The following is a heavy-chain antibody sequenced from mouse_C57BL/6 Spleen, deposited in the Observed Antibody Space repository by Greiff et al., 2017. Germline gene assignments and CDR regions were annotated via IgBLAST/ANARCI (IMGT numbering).Heavy chain of an antibody. CDR1: GFNIKDYY. CDR2: IDPEDGDT. D-gene: IGHD1-1*01. J-gene: IGHJ2*01. Sequence: EVKLVESGAELVRPGASVKLSCTASGFNIKDYYMHWVKQRPEQGLEWIGRIDPEDGDTEYAPKFQGKATMTADTSSNTAYLQLSSLTSEDTDVYYCTTVYYYGSSLLFDYWGQGTTLTVSS. CDR3: TTVYYYGSSLLFDY. V-gene: IGHV14-1*01.